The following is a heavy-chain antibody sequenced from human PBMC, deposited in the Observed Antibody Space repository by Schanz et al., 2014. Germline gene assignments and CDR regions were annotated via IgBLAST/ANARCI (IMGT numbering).Heavy chain of an antibody. CDR3: ARGGYSSGWYDRDIAHFDY. Sequence: QVQVVQSGAEVKKPGASVKVSCKASGYTFTDYGVIWVRQAPGQGLEWMGWISTSNGNTNYIQKLQGRVTMTTDTATSTAYMELRSLRSDDTSVYYCARGGYSSGWYDRDIAHFDYWGQGTLGTVSS. J-gene: IGHJ4*02. D-gene: IGHD6-19*01. CDR1: GYTFTDYG. V-gene: IGHV1-18*01. CDR2: ISTSNGNT.